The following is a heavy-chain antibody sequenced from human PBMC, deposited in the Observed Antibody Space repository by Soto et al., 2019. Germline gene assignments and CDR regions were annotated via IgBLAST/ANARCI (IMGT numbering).Heavy chain of an antibody. CDR2: IYYTGNT. CDR1: GASISSGDYY. CDR3: SSLPDGYTSGLDY. Sequence: QVQLQESGPGLVKPSQTLSLSFTVSGASISSGDYYWSWIRQPPGKGLEWIGYIYYTGNTVFNPSLKNRVSISVDTSKNQFSLKLNPVTAADTAVYYCSSLPDGYTSGLDYWGQGTLVTVSS. V-gene: IGHV4-30-4*01. D-gene: IGHD5-12*01. J-gene: IGHJ4*02.